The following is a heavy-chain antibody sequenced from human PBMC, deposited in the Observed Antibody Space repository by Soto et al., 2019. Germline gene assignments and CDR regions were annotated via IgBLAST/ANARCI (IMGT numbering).Heavy chain of an antibody. V-gene: IGHV3-72*01. D-gene: IGHD1-1*01. CDR2: IRNTANRHTT. J-gene: IGHJ4*02. Sequence: PGASLRLSCVASGFTYSDHYLDWVRQAPGKGLEWVGRIRNTANRHTTEYAESVKGRFTISRHDSKNSLFLQMNGLKTEDTAVYNFARSERGSSNYYCDYWGQGT. CDR3: ARSERGSSNYYCDY. CDR1: GFTYSDHY.